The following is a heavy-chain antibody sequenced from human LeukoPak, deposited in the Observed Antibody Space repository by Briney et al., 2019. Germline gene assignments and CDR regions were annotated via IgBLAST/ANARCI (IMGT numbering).Heavy chain of an antibody. J-gene: IGHJ4*02. CDR3: AKTAEQLVLGGFDY. CDR2: IKQDGSEK. V-gene: IGHV3-7*03. CDR1: GFTFSSYW. D-gene: IGHD6-13*01. Sequence: PGGSLRLSCAASGFTFSSYWMSWVRQAPGKGLEWVANIKQDGSEKYYVDSVKGRFTISRDNSKNTLYLQMNSLRAEDTAVYYCAKTAEQLVLGGFDYWGQGTLVTVSS.